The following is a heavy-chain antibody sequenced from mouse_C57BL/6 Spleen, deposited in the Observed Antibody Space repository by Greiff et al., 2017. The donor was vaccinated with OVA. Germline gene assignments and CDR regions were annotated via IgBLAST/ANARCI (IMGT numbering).Heavy chain of an antibody. CDR1: GYTFTSYW. Sequence: VQLQQSGAELVKPGASVKVSCKASGYTFTSYWMHWVKQRPGQGLEWIGRIHPSDSATNYNQKFTGKATLTVDKSSSTAYMQLSSLTSEDSAVDYCARKDSTTVVDYWGQGTTLTVSS. V-gene: IGHV1-74*01. J-gene: IGHJ2*01. CDR2: IHPSDSAT. CDR3: ARKDSTTVVDY. D-gene: IGHD1-1*01.